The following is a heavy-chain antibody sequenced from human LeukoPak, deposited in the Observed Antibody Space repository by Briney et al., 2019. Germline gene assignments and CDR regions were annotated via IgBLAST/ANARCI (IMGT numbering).Heavy chain of an antibody. CDR1: GFNFRSYA. CDR2: VTGGAVAT. V-gene: IGHV3-23*01. CDR3: ARDSPLKGYNSGWATNSFDF. Sequence: GGSLRVSCAASGFNFRSYAMSWVRQAPGKGLEWVSAVTGGAVATYYADSVRGRHTISRDNSKNTLYLQMNSLRAEDTAVYYCARDSPLKGYNSGWATNSFDFWGQGTLVTVSS. D-gene: IGHD6-19*01. J-gene: IGHJ4*02.